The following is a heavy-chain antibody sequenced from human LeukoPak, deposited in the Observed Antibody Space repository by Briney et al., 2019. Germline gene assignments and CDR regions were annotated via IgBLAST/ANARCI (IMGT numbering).Heavy chain of an antibody. V-gene: IGHV3-9*01. D-gene: IGHD3-3*01. Sequence: GGSLRLSCAASGFTFDDYAMHWVRQAPGKGLEWVSGISWNSGSIGYADSVKGRFSISRDNSKNTLYLQMNSLRAEDTAVYYCAKVEGNDAFDIWGQGTMVTVSS. CDR2: ISWNSGSI. CDR1: GFTFDDYA. CDR3: AKVEGNDAFDI. J-gene: IGHJ3*02.